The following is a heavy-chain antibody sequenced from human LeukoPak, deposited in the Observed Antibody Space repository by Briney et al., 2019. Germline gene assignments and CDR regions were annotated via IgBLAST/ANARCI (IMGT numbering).Heavy chain of an antibody. Sequence: GGSLRLSCAASGFTFSKYWMHRVRQAPGKGLVWVSRIYIDGTGIVYAGSVKGRFIISRDNAKNTLYLQMNSLRVEDTAVYYCARAPPSSGYSYHFDIWGQGTMVTVSS. V-gene: IGHV3-74*01. CDR1: GFTFSKYW. CDR2: IYIDGTGI. J-gene: IGHJ3*02. D-gene: IGHD5-18*01. CDR3: ARAPPSSGYSYHFDI.